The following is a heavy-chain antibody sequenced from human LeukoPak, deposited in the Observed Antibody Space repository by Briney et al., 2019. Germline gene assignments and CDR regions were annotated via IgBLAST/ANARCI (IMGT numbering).Heavy chain of an antibody. Sequence: SETLSLTCAVSGGSISSYYWSWIRQPPGKGLEWIGYIFYSESANYNPSLKSRVTISVDTSKNQFSLKLSSVTAADTAVYYCARDPPLLEWSWYFDLWGRGTLVTVSS. V-gene: IGHV4-59*01. J-gene: IGHJ2*01. D-gene: IGHD3-3*01. CDR1: GGSISSYY. CDR2: IFYSESA. CDR3: ARDPPLLEWSWYFDL.